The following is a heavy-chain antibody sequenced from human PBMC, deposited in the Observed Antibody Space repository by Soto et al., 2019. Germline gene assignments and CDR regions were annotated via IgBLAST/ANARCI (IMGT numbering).Heavy chain of an antibody. CDR3: AKSFSSNWYDYFDY. CDR1: GITFSTYA. Sequence: GGSLRLSCAASGITFSTYAMSWVRQAPGKGLEWVSAISGSGGSTYYADSVKGRFTISRDKSKNTLYLQMNSLRAEDTALYYCAKSFSSNWYDYFDYWGQGSLVTVS. J-gene: IGHJ4*02. V-gene: IGHV3-23*01. CDR2: ISGSGGST. D-gene: IGHD6-13*01.